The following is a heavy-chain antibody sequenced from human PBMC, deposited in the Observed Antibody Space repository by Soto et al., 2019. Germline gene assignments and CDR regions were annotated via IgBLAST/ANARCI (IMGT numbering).Heavy chain of an antibody. D-gene: IGHD3-9*01. J-gene: IGHJ4*02. CDR2: IYYSGST. V-gene: IGHV4-39*01. CDR3: NCLTGYYKGGYDY. CDR1: GGSISSSSYY. Sequence: PSETLSLTCTVSGGSISSSSYYWGWIRQPPGKGLEWIGSIYYSGSTYYNPSLKSRVTISVDTSKNQFSLKLSSVTAADTAVYYCNCLTGYYKGGYDYWGQGTLVTVSS.